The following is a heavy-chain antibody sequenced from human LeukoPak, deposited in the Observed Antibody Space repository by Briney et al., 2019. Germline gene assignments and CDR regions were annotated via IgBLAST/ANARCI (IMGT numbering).Heavy chain of an antibody. V-gene: IGHV4-4*07. CDR2: IYTSGST. CDR1: DGSIRSYH. Sequence: PSETLSLTCTVSDGSIRSYHWSWIRQPARKGLEWIGFIYTSGSTKDNPSLKSRVTMSVDTSKNQVSLRLSSVTAADTAVYYCARSRSYGDYIVFLSDWGQGTLVTVSS. D-gene: IGHD4-17*01. CDR3: ARSRSYGDYIVFLSD. J-gene: IGHJ4*02.